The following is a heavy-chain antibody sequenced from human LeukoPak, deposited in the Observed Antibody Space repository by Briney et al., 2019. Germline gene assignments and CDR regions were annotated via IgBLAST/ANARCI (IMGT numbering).Heavy chain of an antibody. D-gene: IGHD2-2*01. CDR3: ARGPYCSSTSCYRPYYYYYYMDV. Sequence: PSETLSLTCAVYGGSFSGYYWSWIRQPPGKGLEWIGEINHSGSTNYNPSLKSRVTISVDTSKNQFSLKLSSVTAADTAVYYCARGPYCSSTSCYRPYYYYYYMDVWGKGTTVTVSS. CDR1: GGSFSGYY. V-gene: IGHV4-34*01. J-gene: IGHJ6*03. CDR2: INHSGST.